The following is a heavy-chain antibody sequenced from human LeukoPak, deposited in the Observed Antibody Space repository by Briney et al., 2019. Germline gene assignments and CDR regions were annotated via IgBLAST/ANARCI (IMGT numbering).Heavy chain of an antibody. Sequence: SETLSLTCAVYGGSFSGYYWSWIRQPPGKGLEWIGEINHSGSTNYNPSLKSRVTISVDTSKNQFSLKLSSVTAADTAVYYCARGRDGGPRSGTYFDYWGQGTLVTVSS. CDR3: ARGRDGGPRSGTYFDY. J-gene: IGHJ4*02. D-gene: IGHD1-26*01. V-gene: IGHV4-34*01. CDR2: INHSGST. CDR1: GGSFSGYY.